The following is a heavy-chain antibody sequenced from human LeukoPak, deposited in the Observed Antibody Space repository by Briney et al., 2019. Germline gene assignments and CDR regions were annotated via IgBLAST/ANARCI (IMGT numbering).Heavy chain of an antibody. Sequence: GGSLRLSCAASDFNFITYAMSWVRQAPGKGLEWVSTISGGGDVTYYADSVKGRFTISRDNSKNTLYLQMNSLRVEDTAVYYCARDSSMLRGPLVIYYFDYWGQGTPVTVSS. J-gene: IGHJ4*02. V-gene: IGHV3-23*01. CDR1: DFNFITYA. CDR2: ISGGGDVT. D-gene: IGHD3-10*01. CDR3: ARDSSMLRGPLVIYYFDY.